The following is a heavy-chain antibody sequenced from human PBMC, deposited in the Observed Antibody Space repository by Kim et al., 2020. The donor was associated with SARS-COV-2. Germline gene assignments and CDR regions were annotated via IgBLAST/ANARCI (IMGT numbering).Heavy chain of an antibody. CDR2: INAGNGNT. J-gene: IGHJ6*02. Sequence: ASVKVSCKASGYTFTSYAMHWVRQAPGQRLEWMGWINAGNGNTKYSQKFQGRVTITRDTSASTAYMELSSLRSEDTAVYYCACTAVVTATQYYYYYGMDVWGQGTTVTVSS. V-gene: IGHV1-3*01. D-gene: IGHD2-21*02. CDR3: ACTAVVTATQYYYYYGMDV. CDR1: GYTFTSYA.